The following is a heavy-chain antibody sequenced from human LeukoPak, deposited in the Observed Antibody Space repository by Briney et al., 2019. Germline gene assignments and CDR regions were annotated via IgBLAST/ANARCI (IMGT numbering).Heavy chain of an antibody. V-gene: IGHV4-59*08. J-gene: IGHJ6*02. Sequence: KPSETLSLTCTVSGGSISSYYWSWIRQPPGKGLGWIGYIYYSGSTNYNPSLKSRVTISVDTSKNQFSLKLSSVTAADTAVYYCARQDYYYYGMDVWGQGTTVTVSS. CDR2: IYYSGST. CDR1: GGSISSYY. CDR3: ARQDYYYYGMDV.